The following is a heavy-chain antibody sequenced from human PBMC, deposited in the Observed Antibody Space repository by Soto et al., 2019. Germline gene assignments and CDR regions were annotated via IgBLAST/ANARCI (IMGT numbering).Heavy chain of an antibody. V-gene: IGHV3-30*18. D-gene: IGHD6-6*01. CDR1: GFTFSSYG. CDR3: SKVWGSSSCGMDV. CDR2: ISYDGSNK. Sequence: QVQLVESGGGVVQPGRSLRLSCAASGFTFSSYGMHWVRQAPGKGLEWVAVISYDGSNKYYAESVKGRFTISRDNSKNTPYLKMNSLRAEETAVYYCSKVWGSSSCGMDVWGQGTTVTVSS. J-gene: IGHJ6*02.